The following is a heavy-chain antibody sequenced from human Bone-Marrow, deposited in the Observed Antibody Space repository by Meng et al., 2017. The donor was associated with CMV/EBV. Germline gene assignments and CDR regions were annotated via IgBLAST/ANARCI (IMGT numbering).Heavy chain of an antibody. V-gene: IGHV3-66*02. D-gene: IGHD3-3*01. Sequence: GGSLRLSYAASGFTVSSNYMSWVRQAPGKGLEWVSVIYSGGSTYYADSVKGRFTISRDNSKNTLYLQMNSLRAEDTAVYYCASRYYDFWSGYYSPYGMDVWGQGTTVTVSS. CDR2: IYSGGST. J-gene: IGHJ6*02. CDR1: GFTVSSNY. CDR3: ASRYYDFWSGYYSPYGMDV.